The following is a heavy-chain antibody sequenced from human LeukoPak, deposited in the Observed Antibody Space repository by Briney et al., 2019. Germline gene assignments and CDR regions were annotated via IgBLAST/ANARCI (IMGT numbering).Heavy chain of an antibody. V-gene: IGHV3-30*18. CDR2: ITYDGDTT. CDR1: GFTFSSCG. D-gene: IGHD3-10*01. Sequence: PGRSLRLSCAASGFTFSSCGMHWVRQAPGKGLEWVAVITYDGDTTYFEDSVKGRFTISRDTSKSTLYLQMNSLGAEDTAVYYCVKERGSGSYRTADYWGQGTLVTVSS. CDR3: VKERGSGSYRTADY. J-gene: IGHJ4*02.